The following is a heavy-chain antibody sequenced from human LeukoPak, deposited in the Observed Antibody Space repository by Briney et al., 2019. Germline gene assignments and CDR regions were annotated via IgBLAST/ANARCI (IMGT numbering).Heavy chain of an antibody. D-gene: IGHD3-22*01. J-gene: IGHJ4*02. CDR2: INPSGGST. V-gene: IGHV1-46*01. CDR1: GYTFTSYY. CDR3: AREPFADYESSSNLPSPFDY. Sequence: ASVKVSCKASGYTFTSYYMHCVRQAPGQGLEWMGIINPSGGSTNYAQKFQGRVTMTRDMSTNTVYMELSSLRSEDTAVYYCAREPFADYESSSNLPSPFDYWGQGTLVTVSS.